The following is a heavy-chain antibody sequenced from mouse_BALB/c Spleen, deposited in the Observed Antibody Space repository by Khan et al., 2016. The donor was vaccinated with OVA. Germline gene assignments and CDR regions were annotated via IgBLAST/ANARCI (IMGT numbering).Heavy chain of an antibody. CDR3: ARLAYYYNSEGFAY. CDR2: ISSGGHYT. J-gene: IGHJ3*01. CDR1: GFTFSTYG. V-gene: IGHV5-6*01. D-gene: IGHD1-1*02. Sequence: EVKLLESGGDLVKTGGSLKLSCAASGFTFSTYGMSWVRQTPDKKLEWVATISSGGHYTYYIDSVKGRFTISRDNAKNILYLQMTSLRSEDTAMYYCARLAYYYNSEGFAYWGQGTLVTVSA.